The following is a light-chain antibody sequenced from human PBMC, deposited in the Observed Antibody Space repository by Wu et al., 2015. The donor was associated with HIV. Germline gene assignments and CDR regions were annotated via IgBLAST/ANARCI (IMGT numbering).Light chain of an antibody. CDR3: QHYNNWPG. CDR2: RAS. Sequence: EIVMTQSPVTLSVSPGERATLSCRASQSVSSNLAWYQQKPGQAPRLLIYRASTRATGIPARFSGSGSGTEFTLTVSSMQSEDFAVYYCQHYNNWPGFGPGTKVDLK. CDR1: QSVSSN. J-gene: IGKJ3*01. V-gene: IGKV3-15*01.